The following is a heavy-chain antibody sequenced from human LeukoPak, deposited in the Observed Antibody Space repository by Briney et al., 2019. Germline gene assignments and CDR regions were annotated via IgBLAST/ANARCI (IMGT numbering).Heavy chain of an antibody. V-gene: IGHV4-31*03. J-gene: IGHJ4*02. D-gene: IGHD4/OR15-4a*01. CDR2: TYYSGST. Sequence: SEKLSLTCTVSGGSISSGGCYWSWIRQHPGKGLEWIGYTYYSGSTYYNPSLKSRVTPSVDTSKNQFSLKLSSVTAADAAVYYCARSMVEHVDYWGQGTLVTVSS. CDR3: ARSMVEHVDY. CDR1: GGSISSGGCY.